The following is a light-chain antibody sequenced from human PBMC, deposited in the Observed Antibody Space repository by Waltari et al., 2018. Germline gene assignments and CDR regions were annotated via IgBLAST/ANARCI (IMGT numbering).Light chain of an antibody. Sequence: IQMTQSPSSLSASVGDTVTITCRASQGICNYLNWFQKKTGKTTNLLIYAATTLQGGVPSRFSGSGCGTELTLSINSLQAEDFATYYCLQHNSYQLTFGGGTKVEIK. CDR3: LQHNSYQLT. CDR1: QGICNY. CDR2: AAT. J-gene: IGKJ4*01. V-gene: IGKV1-17*01.